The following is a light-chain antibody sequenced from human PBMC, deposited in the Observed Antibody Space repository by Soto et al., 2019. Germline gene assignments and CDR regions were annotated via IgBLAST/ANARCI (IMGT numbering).Light chain of an antibody. V-gene: IGKV1-5*01. Sequence: DIQMTESPSTLSASVGGTVTITCRASQTISGWLAWYQQRPGKAPNFLSFDASTLESGVPSRFRGSGSGTTFTLTISSLQSDDFDTYYCLQYNGYYRTFGQGTRLEIK. CDR3: LQYNGYYRT. J-gene: IGKJ5*01. CDR2: DAS. CDR1: QTISGW.